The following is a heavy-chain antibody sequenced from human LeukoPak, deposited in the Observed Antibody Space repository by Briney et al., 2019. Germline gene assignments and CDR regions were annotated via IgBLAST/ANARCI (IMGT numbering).Heavy chain of an antibody. CDR2: ISGNGGRT. J-gene: IGHJ6*03. D-gene: IGHD3-16*01. CDR3: AESYDDYFYYMDV. V-gene: IGHV3-23*01. CDR1: GFTRNSHA. Sequence: GGSLRLSCIASGFTRNSHAMAMSWVRLAPGKGLEWVAGISGNGGRTHYADSVTGRFTISRDNSKNTLYLQMNTLKAEDTAIYYCAESYDDYFYYMDVWGKGTTVTVSS.